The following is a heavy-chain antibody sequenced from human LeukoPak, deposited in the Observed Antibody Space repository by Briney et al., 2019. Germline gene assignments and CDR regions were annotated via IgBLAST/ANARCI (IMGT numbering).Heavy chain of an antibody. CDR1: GFTFSSYW. Sequence: PWGSLRLSCAASGFTFSSYWMHWVRQAPGKRLVWVSRINTDGSSTSYADSVKGRFTISRDNAKNTLYLQMNSLRAEDTAVYYCARESGIAAALDLWGQGTLVTVSS. CDR2: INTDGSST. J-gene: IGHJ5*02. D-gene: IGHD6-13*01. V-gene: IGHV3-74*01. CDR3: ARESGIAAALDL.